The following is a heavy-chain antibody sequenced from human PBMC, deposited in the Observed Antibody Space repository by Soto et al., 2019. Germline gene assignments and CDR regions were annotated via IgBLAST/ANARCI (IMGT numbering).Heavy chain of an antibody. CDR3: ATQTGLYYYGMDV. CDR1: GGSINAFF. Sequence: PSETLSLTCTVSGGSINAFFWSWARQPPGKGLESIGYIFYSGSINYNPSLKSRVTISLDTSKTQFSLNLTSVTAADTAVYYCATQTGLYYYGMDVWGQGTTVTVSS. V-gene: IGHV4-59*01. CDR2: IFYSGSI. J-gene: IGHJ6*02.